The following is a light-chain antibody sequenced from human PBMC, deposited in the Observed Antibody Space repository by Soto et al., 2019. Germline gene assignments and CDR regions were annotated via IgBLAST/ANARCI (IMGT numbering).Light chain of an antibody. CDR2: GAS. V-gene: IGKV3-20*01. Sequence: EIVLTQSPGTLSLSPGERATLSCRASQSVTSTYLAWYQQKPGQAPSLLIYGASTRATGIPDRCSGSGSGTDFTLTISRLEADDFSVYFCQQYGSSPPYTFGQGTKLEIK. CDR3: QQYGSSPPYT. J-gene: IGKJ2*01. CDR1: QSVTSTY.